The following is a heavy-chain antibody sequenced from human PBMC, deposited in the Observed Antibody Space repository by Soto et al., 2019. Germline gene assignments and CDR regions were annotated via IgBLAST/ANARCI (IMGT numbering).Heavy chain of an antibody. V-gene: IGHV3-23*01. CDR2: ISGSGTST. J-gene: IGHJ5*01. CDR3: VRDEGGLVVVAADYWFGS. D-gene: IGHD2-15*01. Sequence: VDLLESGGDRVQPGGSLRLACAASGFNFGDYAMTWVRLAPGKGLEWVSGISGSGTSTYYGLSVRGLFTVSRDNSEKMVYLQMDSLRVGDTGVYYCVRDEGGLVVVAADYWFGSWGQGTLVTVSS. CDR1: GFNFGDYA.